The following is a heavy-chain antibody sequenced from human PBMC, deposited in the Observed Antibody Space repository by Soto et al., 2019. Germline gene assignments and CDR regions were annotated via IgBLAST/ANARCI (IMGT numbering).Heavy chain of an antibody. CDR1: GFTFSSYS. J-gene: IGHJ4*02. CDR3: ARDANIAAAGICPDY. V-gene: IGHV3-21*01. Sequence: GGSLRLSCAASGFTFSSYSMNWVRQAPGKGLEWVSSISSSSSYIYYADSVKGRFTISRDNAKNSLYLQMNSLRAEDTAVYYCARDANIAAAGICPDYWGQGTLVTVSS. CDR2: ISSSSSYI. D-gene: IGHD6-13*01.